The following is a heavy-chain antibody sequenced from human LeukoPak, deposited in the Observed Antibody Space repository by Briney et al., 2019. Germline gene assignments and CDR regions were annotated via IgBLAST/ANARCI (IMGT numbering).Heavy chain of an antibody. V-gene: IGHV3-53*01. CDR1: GFTVSSTY. CDR2: IYSGGKV. J-gene: IGHJ4*02. D-gene: IGHD2-15*01. Sequence: PGGSLRLSCAAPGFTVSSTYMSWVRQAPGKGLEWVSVIYSGGKVYYIDSVKGRFTISRDTSKNTLYLQMNSPRVEDTAVYFCAGRHCSGGGCYFAGADPFDYWGQGTLVTVSS. CDR3: AGRHCSGGGCYFAGADPFDY.